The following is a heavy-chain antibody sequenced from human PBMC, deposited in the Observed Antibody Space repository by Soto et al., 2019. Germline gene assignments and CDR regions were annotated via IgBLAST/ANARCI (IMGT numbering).Heavy chain of an antibody. Sequence: SETLSLTCTVSGGSISSGDYYWSWIRQPPGRGLEWIGYIYYSGSTYYNPSLKSRVTISVDTSKNQFSLKLSSVTAADTAVYYCARDVDDSSGYYSDYWGQGTLVTVSS. CDR2: IYYSGST. CDR1: GGSISSGDYY. V-gene: IGHV4-30-4*01. D-gene: IGHD3-22*01. CDR3: ARDVDDSSGYYSDY. J-gene: IGHJ4*02.